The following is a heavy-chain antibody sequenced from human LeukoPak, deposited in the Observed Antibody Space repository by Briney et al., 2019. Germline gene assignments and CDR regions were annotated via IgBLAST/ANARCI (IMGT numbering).Heavy chain of an antibody. D-gene: IGHD1-1*01. CDR2: IKQDGSEK. Sequence: GGSLRLSCAASGFTFSSYWMSWVRQAPGKGLEWVANIKQDGSEKYYVDSVKGRFTISRDNAKNSLYLQMNSLRAEDTAVYYCARERYNWNDPDAFDIWGQGTMVTVSS. CDR3: ARERYNWNDPDAFDI. V-gene: IGHV3-7*01. CDR1: GFTFSSYW. J-gene: IGHJ3*02.